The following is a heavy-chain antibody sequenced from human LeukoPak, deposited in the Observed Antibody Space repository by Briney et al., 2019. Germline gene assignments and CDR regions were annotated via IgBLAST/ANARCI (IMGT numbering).Heavy chain of an antibody. D-gene: IGHD5-18*01. J-gene: IGHJ5*02. CDR2: IYYSGST. Sequence: SETLSLTCTVSGGSISSHYWSWIRQPPGKGLEWIGYIYYSGSTNYNPSLKSRVTISVDTSKNQFSLKLSSVTAADTAVYYCARGLKRRGYSYGFTPNWFDPWGQGTLVTVSS. V-gene: IGHV4-59*11. CDR1: GGSISSHY. CDR3: ARGLKRRGYSYGFTPNWFDP.